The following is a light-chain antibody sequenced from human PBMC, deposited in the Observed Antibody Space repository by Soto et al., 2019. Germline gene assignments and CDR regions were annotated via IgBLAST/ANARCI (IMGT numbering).Light chain of an antibody. Sequence: QSVLTQPPSASGTPGQRVTLSCSGSSSNIGTNTVNWYQQFPRSAPKLLMYSSNQRPSGVPDRFSGSKSGTSASLAISGLQSEDEADYYCAAWDGSLNVVLFGGGTQLTVL. J-gene: IGLJ3*02. V-gene: IGLV1-44*01. CDR1: SSNIGTNT. CDR2: SSN. CDR3: AAWDGSLNVVL.